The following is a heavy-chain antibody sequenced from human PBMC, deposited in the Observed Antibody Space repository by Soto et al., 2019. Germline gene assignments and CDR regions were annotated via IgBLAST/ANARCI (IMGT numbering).Heavy chain of an antibody. Sequence: QVQLVESGGGVVQPGRSLRLSCAASGFTFSSYGMHWVRQAPGKGLEWVAVIWYDGSNKYYADSVKGRFTISRDNSKNTLYLQMNSLRAEDTAVYYCARETYYYDSSGYRDWGQGTLVTVSS. CDR3: ARETYYYDSSGYRD. D-gene: IGHD3-22*01. J-gene: IGHJ4*02. CDR1: GFTFSSYG. V-gene: IGHV3-33*01. CDR2: IWYDGSNK.